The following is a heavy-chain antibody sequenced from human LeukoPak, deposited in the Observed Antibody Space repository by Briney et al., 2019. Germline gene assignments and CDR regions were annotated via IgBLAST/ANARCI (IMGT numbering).Heavy chain of an antibody. CDR1: GFTFSSYG. CDR3: AKDLPYCSSTSCSEVNWFDP. Sequence: GGSLRLSCAASGFTFSSYGMSWVRQAPGKGPEWVSAISDSGGSTYYADSVKGRFTISRDNSKNTLYLQMNSLRAEDTAVYYCAKDLPYCSSTSCSEVNWFDPWGQGTLVTVSS. V-gene: IGHV3-23*01. D-gene: IGHD2-2*01. J-gene: IGHJ5*02. CDR2: ISDSGGST.